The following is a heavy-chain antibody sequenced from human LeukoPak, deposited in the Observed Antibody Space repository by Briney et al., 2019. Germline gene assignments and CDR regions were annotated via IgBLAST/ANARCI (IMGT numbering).Heavy chain of an antibody. CDR1: AGSISSGSYY. CDR2: IYTSGST. D-gene: IGHD2-21*02. CDR3: ARYCGGDCYSYYFDY. V-gene: IGHV4-61*02. Sequence: SQTLSLTCTVSAGSISSGSYYWSWIRQPAGKGLEWIGRIYTSGSTNYNPSLKSRVTISVDTSKNQFSLKLSSVTAADTAVYYCARYCGGDCYSYYFDYWGQGTLVTVSS. J-gene: IGHJ4*02.